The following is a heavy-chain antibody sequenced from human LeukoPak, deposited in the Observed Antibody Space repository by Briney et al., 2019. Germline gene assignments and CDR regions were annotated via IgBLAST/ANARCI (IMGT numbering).Heavy chain of an antibody. J-gene: IGHJ4*02. CDR2: IYTSGST. D-gene: IGHD2-15*01. CDR1: GGSISSGRYY. Sequence: SQTLSLTCTVSGGSISSGRYYWSWIRQPAGKGLEWIGRIYTSGSTNYNPSLKSRVTISVDTSKNQFSLKLSSVTAADTAVYYCAREAVGWDYFDYWGQGTLVTVSS. CDR3: AREAVGWDYFDY. V-gene: IGHV4-61*02.